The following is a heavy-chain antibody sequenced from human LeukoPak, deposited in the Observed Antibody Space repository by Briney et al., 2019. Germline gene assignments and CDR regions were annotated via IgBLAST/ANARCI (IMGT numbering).Heavy chain of an antibody. CDR2: ISSSSSYI. V-gene: IGHV3-21*01. CDR1: GFTFSSYS. D-gene: IGHD5-18*01. CDR3: ARDQGRGPNTAMVVYYFDY. J-gene: IGHJ4*02. Sequence: GGSLRLSCAASGFTFSSYSMNWVRQAPGKGLEWVSSISSSSSYIYYADSVKGRFTISRDNAKNSLYLQMNSLRAEDTAVYYCARDQGRGPNTAMVVYYFDYWGQGTLVTVSS.